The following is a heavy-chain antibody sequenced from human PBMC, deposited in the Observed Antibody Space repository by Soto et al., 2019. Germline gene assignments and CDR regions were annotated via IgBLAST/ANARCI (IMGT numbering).Heavy chain of an antibody. J-gene: IGHJ4*02. CDR1: EFTFSSYG. CDR3: AKDTFYHDSSGYYVFDY. D-gene: IGHD3-22*01. V-gene: IGHV3-30*18. Sequence: QVQLVESGGGEVQPGRSLRLSCAASEFTFSSYGIHWVRQAPGTGLEWVAVISYDGSKKNYLDSVKDRFTISRDNSKNTMYLEMNSLRAEDTAVYYCAKDTFYHDSSGYYVFDYWGQGTLVTVSS. CDR2: ISYDGSKK.